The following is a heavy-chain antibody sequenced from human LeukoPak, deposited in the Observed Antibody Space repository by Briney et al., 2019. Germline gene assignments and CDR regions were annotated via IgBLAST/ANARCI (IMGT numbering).Heavy chain of an antibody. CDR3: AGAPPIYHYYYGMDV. Sequence: SETQSLTCTVSGGSISNYYLNWIRQPPGKGLEWIGYIYYSGSTNYNPALKSRVTISGDTSKNEFSLKLTSVTAADTAVYYCAGAPPIYHYYYGMDVWGQGTTVTVSS. J-gene: IGHJ6*02. V-gene: IGHV4-59*01. CDR1: GGSISNYY. CDR2: IYYSGST.